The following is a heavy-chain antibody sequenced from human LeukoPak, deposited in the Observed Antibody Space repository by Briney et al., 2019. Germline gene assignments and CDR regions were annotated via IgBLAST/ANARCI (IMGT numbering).Heavy chain of an antibody. D-gene: IGHD3-3*01. CDR1: GGSFRGYY. CDR3: ARGGYDFWSGYHDY. J-gene: IGHJ4*02. CDR2: INHSGST. Sequence: PSETLSLTCAVYGGSFRGYYWSYIRQPPGKGLEWIGEINHSGSTSYNPSLKSRVTISVDTSKNQFSLKLISVTAADTAVYYCARGGYDFWSGYHDYWGQGTLVTVSA. V-gene: IGHV4-34*01.